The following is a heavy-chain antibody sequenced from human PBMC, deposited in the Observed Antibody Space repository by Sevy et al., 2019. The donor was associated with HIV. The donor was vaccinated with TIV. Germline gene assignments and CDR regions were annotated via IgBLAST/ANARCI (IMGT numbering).Heavy chain of an antibody. Sequence: SETLSLTCTVSGGTISSFYWSWIRQPPGKGLEWIGYIYYSGSTNYNPSLKSGVTISVDASKNHFSLKLSSVNAADTAEYYCARRPMIATDYFDYWGQGTLVTVSS. CDR1: GGTISSFY. J-gene: IGHJ4*02. CDR3: ARRPMIATDYFDY. V-gene: IGHV4-59*12. CDR2: IYYSGST. D-gene: IGHD3-22*01.